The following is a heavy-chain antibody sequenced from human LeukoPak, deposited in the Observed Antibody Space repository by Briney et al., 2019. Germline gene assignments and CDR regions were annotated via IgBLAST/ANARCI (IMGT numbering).Heavy chain of an antibody. CDR2: IYTSGST. Sequence: SETLSLTCTVSGGSISSGTYYWSWIRQPAGKGLEWIGRIYTSGSTNYNPSLKSRLTISVDTSKNQFSLKLSSVTAADTAVYYCARAPPPYSGSYHNWFDPWGQGTLVTVSS. CDR1: GGSISSGTYY. V-gene: IGHV4-61*02. CDR3: ARAPPPYSGSYHNWFDP. J-gene: IGHJ5*02. D-gene: IGHD1-26*01.